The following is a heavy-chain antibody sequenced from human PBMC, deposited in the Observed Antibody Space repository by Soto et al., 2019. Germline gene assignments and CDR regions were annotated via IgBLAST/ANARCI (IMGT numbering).Heavy chain of an antibody. CDR2: IKSKTDGGTT. Sequence: GGSLRLSCAASGFTFSNAWMSWVRQAPGKGLEWVGRIKSKTDGGTTDYAAPVKGRFTISRDDSKNTLYLQMNSLKTEDTAVYYCTTDRHSMIDDMDYWGQGTLVTVSS. CDR1: GFTFSNAW. CDR3: TTDRHSMIDDMDY. V-gene: IGHV3-15*01. J-gene: IGHJ4*02. D-gene: IGHD3-22*01.